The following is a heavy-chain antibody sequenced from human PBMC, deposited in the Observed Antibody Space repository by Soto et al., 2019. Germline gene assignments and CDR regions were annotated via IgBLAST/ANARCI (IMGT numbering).Heavy chain of an antibody. CDR1: GYTFTSYD. CDR2: IIPIFGTA. J-gene: IGHJ3*02. V-gene: IGHV1-69*13. D-gene: IGHD3-22*01. CDR3: ATFDYYYDSSGFPGAFDI. Sequence: SVKVSCKASGYTFTSYDINWVRQATGQGLEWMGGIIPIFGTANYAQKFQGRVTITADESTSTAYMELSSLRSEDTAVYYCATFDYYYDSSGFPGAFDIWGQGTMVTVSS.